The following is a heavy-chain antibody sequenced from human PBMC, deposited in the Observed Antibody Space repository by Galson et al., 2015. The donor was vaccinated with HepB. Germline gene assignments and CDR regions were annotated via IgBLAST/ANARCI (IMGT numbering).Heavy chain of an antibody. V-gene: IGHV3-23*01. CDR3: AKRKGLYSGSYNVDY. Sequence: LRLSCAASGFTFSSYAMSWVRQAPGKGLEWVSAISGSGGSTYYADSVKGRFTISRDNSKNTLYLQMNSLRAEDTAVYYCAKRKGLYSGSYNVDYWGQGTLVTVSS. J-gene: IGHJ4*02. CDR2: ISGSGGST. CDR1: GFTFSSYA. D-gene: IGHD1-26*01.